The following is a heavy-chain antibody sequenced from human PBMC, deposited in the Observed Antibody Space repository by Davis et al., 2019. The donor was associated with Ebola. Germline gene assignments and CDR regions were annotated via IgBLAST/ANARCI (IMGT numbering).Heavy chain of an antibody. CDR1: GGSISSYY. V-gene: IGHV4-59*12. CDR2: IYHSGST. CDR3: ARVIVATMGWFDP. J-gene: IGHJ5*02. D-gene: IGHD5-12*01. Sequence: SETLSLTCTVSGGSISSYYWSWIRQPPGKGLEWIGEIYHSGSTNYNPSLKSRVTISVDKSKNQFSLKLSSVTAADTAVYYCARVIVATMGWFDPWGQGTLVTVSS.